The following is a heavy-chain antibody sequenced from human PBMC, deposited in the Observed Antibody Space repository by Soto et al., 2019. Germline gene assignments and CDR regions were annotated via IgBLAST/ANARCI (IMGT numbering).Heavy chain of an antibody. CDR2: ISAYNGNT. D-gene: IGHD3-3*01. CDR1: GYTFTSYG. CDR3: ARDSFWSGSYYYYGMDV. V-gene: IGHV1-18*01. Sequence: SVKVSCKASGYTFTSYGISWLRQAPGQGLEWMGWISAYNGNTNYAQKLQGRVTMTTDTSTSTAYMELRSLRSDDTAVYYCARDSFWSGSYYYYGMDVWGQGTTVTVSS. J-gene: IGHJ6*02.